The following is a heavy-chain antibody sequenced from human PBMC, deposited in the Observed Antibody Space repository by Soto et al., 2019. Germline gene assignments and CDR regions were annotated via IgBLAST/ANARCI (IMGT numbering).Heavy chain of an antibody. CDR1: GFTFSSYN. J-gene: IGHJ4*02. V-gene: IGHV3-48*02. CDR3: ARDRSIAGTHYY. D-gene: IGHD6-6*01. CDR2: ITSSSRTI. Sequence: EVQLVESGGGLVQPGGSLRLSCTASGFTFSSYNMNWVRQAPGKGLEWVSYITSSSRTIYYADSVKGRFTISRDNAKNSLYLQMNSLRDEDTGVYYCARDRSIAGTHYYWGQGTLVTVSS.